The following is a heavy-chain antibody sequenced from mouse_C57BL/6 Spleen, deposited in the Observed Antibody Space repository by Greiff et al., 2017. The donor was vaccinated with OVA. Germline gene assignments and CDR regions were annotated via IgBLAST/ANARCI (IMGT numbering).Heavy chain of an antibody. CDR1: GYTFTSYW. V-gene: IGHV1-64*01. J-gene: IGHJ2*01. D-gene: IGHD1-1*01. CDR2: IHPNSGST. CDR3: ARWTTVFDY. Sequence: QVHVKQPGAELVKPGASVKLSCKASGYTFTSYWMHWVKQRPGQGLEWIGMIHPNSGSTNYNEKFKSKATLTVDKSSSTAYMQLSSLTSEDSAVYYCARWTTVFDYWGQGTTLTVSS.